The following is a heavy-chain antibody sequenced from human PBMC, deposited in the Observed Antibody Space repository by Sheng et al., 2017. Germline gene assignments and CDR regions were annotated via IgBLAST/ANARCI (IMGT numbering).Heavy chain of an antibody. CDR3: VRHSGSGSYFDY. CDR1: GGSISITNW. D-gene: IGHD3-10*01. CDR2: IYHSGST. V-gene: IGHV4-4*02. J-gene: IGHJ4*02. Sequence: QVQLQESGPGLVKPSGTLSLTCAVSGGSISITNWWSWVRQPPGKGLEWIGEIYHSGSTNYNPSLKSRVTISVDKSKNQFSLKVTSVTAADTAVYYCVRHSGSGSYFDYWGQGTLVTVSS.